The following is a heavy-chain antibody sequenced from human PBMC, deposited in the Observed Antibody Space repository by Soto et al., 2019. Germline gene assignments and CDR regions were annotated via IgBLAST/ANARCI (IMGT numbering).Heavy chain of an antibody. J-gene: IGHJ6*02. V-gene: IGHV4-31*03. CDR1: GGSISSGGYY. D-gene: IGHD3-9*01. CDR2: IYYSGST. Sequence: SETLSLTCTVSGGSISSGGYYWSWIRQHPGKGLEWIGYIYYSGSTYYNPSLKSRVTISVDTSKNQFSLKLSSVTAADTAVYYCARGDILTGYYHPYYYYYCMDVWGPGTTLTVSS. CDR3: ARGDILTGYYHPYYYYYCMDV.